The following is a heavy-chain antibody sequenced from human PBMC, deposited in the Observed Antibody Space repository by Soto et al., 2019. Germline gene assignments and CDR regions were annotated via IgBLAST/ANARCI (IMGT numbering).Heavy chain of an antibody. CDR3: ARGPPLMTRVRGVIRFGHYYYGMDV. J-gene: IGHJ6*02. Sequence: QVQLVQSGAEVKKPGASVKVSCKASGYTFTSYDINWVRQATGQGLEWMGWMNPNSGNTGYAQKFQGRVTMTRNTSIGTAYMELSSLRSEETAVYYCARGPPLMTRVRGVIRFGHYYYGMDVWGQGTTVTVSS. CDR1: GYTFTSYD. V-gene: IGHV1-8*01. CDR2: MNPNSGNT. D-gene: IGHD3-10*01.